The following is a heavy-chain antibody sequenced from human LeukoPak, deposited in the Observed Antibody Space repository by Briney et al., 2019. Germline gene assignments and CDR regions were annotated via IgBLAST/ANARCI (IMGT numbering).Heavy chain of an antibody. V-gene: IGHV3-11*05. J-gene: IGHJ2*01. CDR2: INTGSTYT. Sequence: PGGSLRLSCAASGFTFSDYYMTWIRQAPGKGLEWLSYINTGSTYTNYANSVKGRFTISRDNAKNSLYLQLNSLRAEDMAVYYCTREDNWYFDLWGRGTLVTVSS. CDR1: GFTFSDYY. CDR3: TREDNWYFDL.